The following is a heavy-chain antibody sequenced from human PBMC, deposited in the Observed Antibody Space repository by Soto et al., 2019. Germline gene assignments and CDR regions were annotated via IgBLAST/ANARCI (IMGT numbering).Heavy chain of an antibody. CDR3: ARARANVAPNLFGH. CDR1: GYTFSDYY. J-gene: IGHJ5*02. CDR2: INPYSGAT. D-gene: IGHD5-12*01. V-gene: IGHV1-2*04. Sequence: QVQLVQSGAEVKKPGASVKVSCKASGYTFSDYYVHWVRQAPGQGLEWMGWINPYSGATNYAQKFQDWVTMTGDASVRADYLELTTLVSDDTAVYYWARARANVAPNLFGHWGQGTLVIVSS.